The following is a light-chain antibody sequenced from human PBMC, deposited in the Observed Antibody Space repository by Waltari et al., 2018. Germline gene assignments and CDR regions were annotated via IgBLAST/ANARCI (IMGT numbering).Light chain of an antibody. CDR2: GKN. V-gene: IGLV3-19*01. CDR1: SLRSYY. J-gene: IGLJ2*01. CDR3: NPRDSSGNHLV. Sequence: SSELTQDPAVSVALGQTVRITCQGDSLRSYYASWYQQKPGQAPVLVIYGKNNRPSGIPDRFSGSSSGNTGSLTITGAQAEDEAEYYCNPRDSSGNHLVFGGGTKLTVL.